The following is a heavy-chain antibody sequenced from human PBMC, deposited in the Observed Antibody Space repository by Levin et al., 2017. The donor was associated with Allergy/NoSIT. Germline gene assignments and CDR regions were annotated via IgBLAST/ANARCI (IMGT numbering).Heavy chain of an antibody. CDR2: INPNSGGT. D-gene: IGHD3-10*01. CDR1: GYTFTGYY. J-gene: IGHJ4*02. V-gene: IGHV1-2*02. CDR3: ARVTGRSGSYYIFDY. Sequence: ASVKVSCKASGYTFTGYYMHWVRQAPGQGLEWMGWINPNSGGTNYAQKFQGRVTMTRDTSISTAYMELSRLRSDDTAVYYCARVTGRSGSYYIFDYWGQGTLVTVSS.